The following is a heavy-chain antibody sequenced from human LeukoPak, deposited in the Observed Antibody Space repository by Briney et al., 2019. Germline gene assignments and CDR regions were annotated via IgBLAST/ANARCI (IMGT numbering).Heavy chain of an antibody. J-gene: IGHJ3*02. Sequence: HPGRSLRLSCAASGFTFSTYGMHWVRQAPGKGLEWVAVISSDGSNKYYADSVKTRFTISRDNSKNTLYLQMNSLTAEDTAVYYCARVGVVPAAIPDGFDIWGQGTMVTVSS. CDR3: ARVGVVPAAIPDGFDI. V-gene: IGHV3-30*03. D-gene: IGHD2-2*01. CDR2: ISSDGSNK. CDR1: GFTFSTYG.